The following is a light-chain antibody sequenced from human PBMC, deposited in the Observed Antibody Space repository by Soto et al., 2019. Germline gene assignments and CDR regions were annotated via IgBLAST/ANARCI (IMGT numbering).Light chain of an antibody. V-gene: IGKV3-11*01. Sequence: EIVLTQSPATLSSFPGDRVTLSCRASQYINTRLAWYQHRPGQAPRLLIYQTSIRAAGIPARFSASGSGTAFTLTISDLQPEEFALYYCHQRQSWPRTFGQGTKVDI. CDR3: HQRQSWPRT. J-gene: IGKJ1*01. CDR2: QTS. CDR1: QYINTR.